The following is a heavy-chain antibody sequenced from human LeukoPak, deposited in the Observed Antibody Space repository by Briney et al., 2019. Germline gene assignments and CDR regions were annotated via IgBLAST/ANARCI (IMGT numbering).Heavy chain of an antibody. D-gene: IGHD3-3*01. CDR2: INHSGST. CDR1: GFTFSDYY. J-gene: IGHJ1*01. Sequence: PGGSLRLSCAASGFTFSDYYMSWIRQPPGKGLEWIGEINHSGSTNYNPSLKSRVTISVDTSKNQFSLKLSSVTAADTAVYYCARRSSYSYFQHWGQGTLVTVSS. CDR3: ARRSSYSYFQH. V-gene: IGHV4-34*08.